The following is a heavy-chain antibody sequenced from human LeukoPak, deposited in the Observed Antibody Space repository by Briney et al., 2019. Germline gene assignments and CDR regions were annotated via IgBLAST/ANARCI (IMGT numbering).Heavy chain of an antibody. Sequence: GGSLRLSCVASGFTFSNHAMNWVRQAPGKGPEWVSAISGSGGSTYYADSVKGRFTISRDNSKNTLYLQMNSLRAEDTAVYYCAKASRSTSRYIGYMDVWGKGTTVTVSS. CDR2: ISGSGGST. V-gene: IGHV3-23*01. D-gene: IGHD2-2*02. CDR3: AKASRSTSRYIGYMDV. J-gene: IGHJ6*03. CDR1: GFTFSNHA.